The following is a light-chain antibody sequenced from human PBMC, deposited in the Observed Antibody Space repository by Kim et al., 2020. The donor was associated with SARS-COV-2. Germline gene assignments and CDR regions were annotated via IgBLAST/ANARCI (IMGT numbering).Light chain of an antibody. J-gene: IGKJ1*01. CDR1: QTISNT. V-gene: IGKV3-15*01. CDR2: GAS. Sequence: VSPGERATPSCRASQTISNTLAWYQQKPGQAPRLLIYGASIRATGIPARFSGSGSGTEFTLTIGSLQSEDFAVYYCQQYNYWPRTFGQGTKVDIK. CDR3: QQYNYWPRT.